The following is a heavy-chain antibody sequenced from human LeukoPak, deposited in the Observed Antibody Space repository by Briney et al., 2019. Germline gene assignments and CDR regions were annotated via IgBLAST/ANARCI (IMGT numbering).Heavy chain of an antibody. Sequence: SETLSLTCTVSGGSISNYHWSWIRQPAGKGLEWIGQIHASGSTNYNPPLKSRVSMSIDTTEDQVSLTIRSVTAADTAFYYCARRDISSGWSFDYWGQGTLVTVSS. CDR1: GGSISNYH. J-gene: IGHJ4*02. D-gene: IGHD6-19*01. CDR2: IHASGST. V-gene: IGHV4-4*07. CDR3: ARRDISSGWSFDY.